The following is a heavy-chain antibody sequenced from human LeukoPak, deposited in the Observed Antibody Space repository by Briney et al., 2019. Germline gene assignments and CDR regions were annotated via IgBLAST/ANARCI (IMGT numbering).Heavy chain of an antibody. CDR3: ASKGCTGGNCKHYFDY. J-gene: IGHJ4*02. V-gene: IGHV3-7*03. CDR1: GFTFSYYW. D-gene: IGHD2-8*02. Sequence: GGSVRLSCAASGFTFSYYWMSWVRQAPGKGLEWVANIKQDGSEEYYVDSVMGRFTISRDNAKNSLYLQMNSLRAEDTAVYYCASKGCTGGNCKHYFDYWGQGTLVTVAS. CDR2: IKQDGSEE.